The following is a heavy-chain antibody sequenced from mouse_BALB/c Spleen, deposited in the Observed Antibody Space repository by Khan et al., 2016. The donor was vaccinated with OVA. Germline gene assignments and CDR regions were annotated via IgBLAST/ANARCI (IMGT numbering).Heavy chain of an antibody. CDR3: ARSGADYRYDGYFDV. Sequence: QVQLQQSGAELARPGASVKMSCKASGYTFTSYTMHWVKQRPGQGLEWIGFINPSSGYTNYNQKFKDQATLTADKSSSTAYMQLRRLPSGDAAVYYGARSGADYRYDGYFDVWGAGTTVTVSS. CDR1: GYTFTSYT. D-gene: IGHD2-14*01. CDR2: INPSSGYT. J-gene: IGHJ1*01. V-gene: IGHV1-4*01.